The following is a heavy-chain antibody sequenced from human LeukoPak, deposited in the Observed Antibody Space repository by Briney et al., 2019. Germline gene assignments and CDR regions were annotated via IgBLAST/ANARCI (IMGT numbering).Heavy chain of an antibody. CDR1: GGSISSYY. D-gene: IGHD2-2*01. Sequence: ASETLSLTCTVSGGSISSYYWSWIRQPAGKGLEWIGRIYTSGSTNYNPSLKSRVTMSVDMSKNQFSLKLSSVTAADTAVYYCARDYYCSSTSCADYWGQGTLVTVSS. CDR2: IYTSGST. V-gene: IGHV4-4*07. J-gene: IGHJ4*02. CDR3: ARDYYCSSTSCADY.